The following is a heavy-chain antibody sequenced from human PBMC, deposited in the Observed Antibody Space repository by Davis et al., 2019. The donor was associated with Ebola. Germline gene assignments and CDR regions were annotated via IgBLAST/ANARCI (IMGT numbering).Heavy chain of an antibody. Sequence: ASVKVSCKASGYTFTGYYMHWVRQAPGQGLEWMGIINPSGGSTSYAQKFQGRVTMTRDTSTSTVYMELSSLRSEDTAVYYCAREKRLAYYYDSSEAFDIWGQGTMVTVSS. CDR2: INPSGGST. D-gene: IGHD3-22*01. J-gene: IGHJ3*02. CDR3: AREKRLAYYYDSSEAFDI. CDR1: GYTFTGYY. V-gene: IGHV1-46*01.